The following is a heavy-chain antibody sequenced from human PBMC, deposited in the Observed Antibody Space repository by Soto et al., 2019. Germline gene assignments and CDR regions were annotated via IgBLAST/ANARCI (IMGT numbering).Heavy chain of an antibody. D-gene: IGHD4-17*01. Sequence: SVKVSCKASGGTFSRYAISWVRQAPGQGLEWMGGIIPIFGTANYAQKFQGRVTITADESTSTAYMELSSLRSEDTAVYYCARGANDYGDFDDAFDIWGQGTMVTVS. CDR2: IIPIFGTA. CDR3: ARGANDYGDFDDAFDI. CDR1: GGTFSRYA. V-gene: IGHV1-69*13. J-gene: IGHJ3*02.